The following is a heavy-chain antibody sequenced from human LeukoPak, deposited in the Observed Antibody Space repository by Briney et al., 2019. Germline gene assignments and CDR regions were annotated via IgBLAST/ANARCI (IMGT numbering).Heavy chain of an antibody. CDR2: ISGSGGST. CDR1: GFTFDDYG. CDR3: ARDPGYFDY. J-gene: IGHJ4*02. D-gene: IGHD7-27*01. V-gene: IGHV3-20*04. Sequence: SGGSLRLSCAASGFTFDDYGMSWVRQAPGKGLEWVSAISGSGGSTYYADSVKGRFTISRDNAKNSLYLQMNSLRAEDTAVYYCARDPGYFDYWGQGTLVTVSS.